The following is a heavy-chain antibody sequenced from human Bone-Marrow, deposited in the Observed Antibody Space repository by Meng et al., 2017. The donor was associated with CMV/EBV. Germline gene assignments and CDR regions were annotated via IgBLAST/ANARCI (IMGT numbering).Heavy chain of an antibody. CDR2: ITYDGSNT. Sequence: GGSLRLSCAVSGFSFNDYGMHWVCQAPGKGLEWVTFITYDGSNTYYADSVKGRFTISRDNSKNTLYLQMNSLRDEDTAVYYCARAMIIAARALDFWGQGTLVTVSS. V-gene: IGHV3-30*03. CDR1: GFSFNDYG. CDR3: ARAMIIAARALDF. J-gene: IGHJ4*02. D-gene: IGHD6-6*01.